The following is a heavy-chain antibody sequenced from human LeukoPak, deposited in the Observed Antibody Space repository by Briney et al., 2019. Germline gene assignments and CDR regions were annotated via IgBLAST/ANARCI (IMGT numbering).Heavy chain of an antibody. V-gene: IGHV3-23*01. CDR2: ISGSGGST. CDR1: GFTFSSYA. Sequence: PGGSLRLSCAASGFTFSSYAMSWVRQAPGKGLEWVSAISGSGGSTYYADSVKGRFTISRDNSKNTLYLQMNSLRAEDTAVYYCARGFRYYDFWSGYYKFGYYYGMDVWGQGTTVTVSS. J-gene: IGHJ6*02. CDR3: ARGFRYYDFWSGYYKFGYYYGMDV. D-gene: IGHD3-3*01.